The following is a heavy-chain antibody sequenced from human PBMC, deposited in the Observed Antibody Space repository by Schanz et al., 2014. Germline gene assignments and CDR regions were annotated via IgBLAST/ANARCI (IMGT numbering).Heavy chain of an antibody. CDR2: INPSGGGT. V-gene: IGHV3-23*04. CDR1: GFTFTGYA. J-gene: IGHJ6*02. Sequence: EVQLVESGGGLVQSGGSLRLSCAASGFTFTGYAMSWVRQAPGKGLEWVSTINPSGGGTYYADSVKGRFTISRDNSKSTLYLQMNSLRAEDTAVYFCAKGRGGTSSEGLDQYYGMDVWGQGTTVTVSS. CDR3: AKGRGGTSSEGLDQYYGMDV. D-gene: IGHD6-6*01.